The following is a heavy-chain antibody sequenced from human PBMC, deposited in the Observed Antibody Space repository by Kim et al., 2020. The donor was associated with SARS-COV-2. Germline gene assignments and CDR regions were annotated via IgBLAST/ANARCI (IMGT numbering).Heavy chain of an antibody. D-gene: IGHD3-3*01. J-gene: IGHJ4*02. CDR2: GST. V-gene: IGHV4-34*01. CDR3: ARVGVVAGG. Sequence: GSTNYNPSLKSRVTISVDTSKNQFSLKLSSVTAADTAVYYCARVGVVAGGWGQGTLVTVSS.